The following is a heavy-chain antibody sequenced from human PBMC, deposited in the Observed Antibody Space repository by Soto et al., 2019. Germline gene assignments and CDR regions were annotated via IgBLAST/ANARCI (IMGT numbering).Heavy chain of an antibody. V-gene: IGHV1-2*02. CDR3: ATGGGVGVAGSAAFDM. Sequence: QLHLVQSGAVVKKPGASVTVSCSASGYPVTAYYMHWVRQAPGRGLEWMGGINPATGAAKYTQTFRGRATIPRDTQTSTVFMELSVLLSGQTAVFYLATGGGVGVAGSAAFDMWGQGTLVTVSS. J-gene: IGHJ3*02. D-gene: IGHD3-3*01. CDR1: GYPVTAYY. CDR2: INPATGAA.